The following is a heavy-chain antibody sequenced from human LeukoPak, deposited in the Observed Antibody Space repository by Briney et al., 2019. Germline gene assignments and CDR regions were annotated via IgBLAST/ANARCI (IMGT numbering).Heavy chain of an antibody. J-gene: IGHJ5*02. CDR3: ARPNWNGPNWFDP. CDR2: INSDGSRT. Sequence: GGSLRLSCAASGFTFSSYWMHWVRHAPGKGPVWVSRINSDGSRTSYADSVKGRFTISRDNAKNTLYLQMNSLRAEDTAVDYCARPNWNGPNWFDPWGQGTLVTVSS. V-gene: IGHV3-74*01. D-gene: IGHD1-1*01. CDR1: GFTFSSYW.